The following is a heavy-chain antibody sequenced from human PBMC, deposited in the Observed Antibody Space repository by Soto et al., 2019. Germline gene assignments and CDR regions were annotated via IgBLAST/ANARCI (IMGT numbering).Heavy chain of an antibody. Sequence: QVQLVESGGGVVQPGRSLRLSCAASGFTLTTYGMHWVRQAPGKGLEWVAAMSYDGTKEYYADSVKGRFTISRDSSRNTLFLQLNSLRAEDTAVYYCAKEFSSTWIDHWGEGTLVTVSS. CDR1: GFTLTTYG. CDR2: MSYDGTKE. V-gene: IGHV3-30*18. CDR3: AKEFSSTWIDH. D-gene: IGHD6-13*01. J-gene: IGHJ4*02.